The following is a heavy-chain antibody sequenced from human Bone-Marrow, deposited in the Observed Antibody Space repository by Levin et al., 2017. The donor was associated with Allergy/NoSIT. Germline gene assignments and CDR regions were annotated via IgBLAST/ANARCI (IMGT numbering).Heavy chain of an antibody. CDR3: AKTDSSGWEEYFQH. V-gene: IGHV3-23*01. Sequence: GGSLRLSCAASGFTFSSYAMSWVRQAPGKGLEWVSALSGSGGSTYYADSVKGRVTISRDNSKNTLYLQMNSLRAEDTAVYYCAKTDSSGWEEYFQHWGQGTLVTVSS. J-gene: IGHJ1*01. CDR2: LSGSGGST. CDR1: GFTFSSYA. D-gene: IGHD6-19*01.